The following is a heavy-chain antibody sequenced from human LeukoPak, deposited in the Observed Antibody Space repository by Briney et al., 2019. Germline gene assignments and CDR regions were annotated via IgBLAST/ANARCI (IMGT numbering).Heavy chain of an antibody. CDR1: GGSFSGYY. CDR3: ARGRGYCSSTSCYSIYGRTFDP. Sequence: SETLSLTCAVYGGSFSGYYRSWIRQPPGKGLEWIGEINHSGSTNYNPSLKSRVTISVDTSKNQFSLKLSSVTAADTAVYYCARGRGYCSSTSCYSIYGRTFDPWGQGTLVTVSS. D-gene: IGHD2-2*01. CDR2: INHSGST. V-gene: IGHV4-34*01. J-gene: IGHJ5*02.